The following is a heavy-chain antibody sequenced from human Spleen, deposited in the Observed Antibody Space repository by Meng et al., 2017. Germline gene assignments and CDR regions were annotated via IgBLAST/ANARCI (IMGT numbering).Heavy chain of an antibody. J-gene: IGHJ4*02. CDR2: ISSSGTTI. D-gene: IGHD3-16*02. CDR3: ARDGVDYVWGSFRFDS. Sequence: GESLKISCAASGFNLNTYEMNWVRQAPGKGLEWVSHISSSGTTIYYANSVKGRFIISRDNAKNSLYLQMNSLRAEDTAVYYCARDGVDYVWGSFRFDSWGQGSLVTVSS. V-gene: IGHV3-48*03. CDR1: GFNLNTYE.